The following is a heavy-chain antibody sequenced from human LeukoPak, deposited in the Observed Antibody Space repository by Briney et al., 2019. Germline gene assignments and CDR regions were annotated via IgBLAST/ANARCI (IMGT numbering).Heavy chain of an antibody. CDR2: ISSSGSTI. CDR1: GFTFSSYE. J-gene: IGHJ4*02. D-gene: IGHD6-13*01. V-gene: IGHV3-48*03. Sequence: GGSLRLSCAASGFTFSSYEMNWVRQAPGKGLEWVSYISSSGSTIYYADSVKGRFTISRDNAKNSLYLQMNSLRAEDTAVYYCARVPYSSSWYDWGQTDGVYWGQGTLATVSS. CDR3: ARVPYSSSWYDWGQTDGVY.